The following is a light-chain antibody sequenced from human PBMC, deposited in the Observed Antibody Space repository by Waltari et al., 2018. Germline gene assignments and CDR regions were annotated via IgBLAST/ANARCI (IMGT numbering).Light chain of an antibody. V-gene: IGKV1-9*01. Sequence: DIHLTQSPSFLSASVRDRVTITCRASQGIRSWLAWYQQKPGEAPKLLIYDSSTLQSGVPSSFIGSGSGAEFTLTINSLQPEDFASYYCQQLNGYPRTFGLGTKVQIK. CDR1: QGIRSW. CDR2: DSS. CDR3: QQLNGYPRT. J-gene: IGKJ1*01.